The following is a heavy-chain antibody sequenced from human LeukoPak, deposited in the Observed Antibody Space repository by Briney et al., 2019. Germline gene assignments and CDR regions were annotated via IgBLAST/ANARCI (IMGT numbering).Heavy chain of an antibody. J-gene: IGHJ6*02. D-gene: IGHD5-24*01. CDR1: GGSISSYY. CDR3: ARSGGYNRNYYYYGMDV. CDR2: IYYSGST. Sequence: SETLSLTCTVSGGSISSYYWSWIRQPPGKGLEWIGYIYYSGSTNYNPSLKSRVTISVDTSKNQFSLKLSSVTAADTAVYYCARSGGYNRNYYYYGMDVWGQGTTVTVSS. V-gene: IGHV4-59*01.